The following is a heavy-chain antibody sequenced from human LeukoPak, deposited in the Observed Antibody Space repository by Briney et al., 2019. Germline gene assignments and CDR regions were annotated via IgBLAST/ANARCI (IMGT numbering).Heavy chain of an antibody. CDR3: TRDQMNY. D-gene: IGHD5-24*01. J-gene: IGHJ4*02. V-gene: IGHV3-53*01. Sequence: GGTLRLSCTTSEFTVSRNYMLWVRQAPGKGLEWVSLIFSNGDTHYADSVKGRFTISRDTSKNTVSLQMNSLRVEDTAMYYCTRDQMNYWGQGTLVTVSS. CDR1: EFTVSRNY. CDR2: IFSNGDT.